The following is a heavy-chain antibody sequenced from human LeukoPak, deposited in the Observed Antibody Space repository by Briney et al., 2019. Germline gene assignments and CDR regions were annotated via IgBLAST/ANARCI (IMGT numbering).Heavy chain of an antibody. V-gene: IGHV4-34*01. Sequence: SETLSLTCAVSGVSFNDYYWSWVRQTPGKGLEWIGEINHSGYTNDSPSLKSRVTLSIDTFRKQFSLNLRSVTVADTGIYYCTRMTTGHDYWGQGTLVTVSS. D-gene: IGHD4-17*01. J-gene: IGHJ4*02. CDR3: TRMTTGHDY. CDR1: GVSFNDYY. CDR2: INHSGYT.